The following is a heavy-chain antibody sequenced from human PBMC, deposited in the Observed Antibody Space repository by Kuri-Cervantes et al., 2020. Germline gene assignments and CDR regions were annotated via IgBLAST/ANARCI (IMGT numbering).Heavy chain of an antibody. D-gene: IGHD3-10*01. CDR2: ISYDGSNK. V-gene: IGHV3-30-3*01. Sequence: GESLKISCAASGFTFSSYAMHWVRQAPGKGLVWVAVISYDGSNKYYADSVKGRFTISRDNSKNTLYLQMNSLRAEDTAVYYCAREFPSMVRGFDPWGQGTLVTVSS. J-gene: IGHJ5*02. CDR3: AREFPSMVRGFDP. CDR1: GFTFSSYA.